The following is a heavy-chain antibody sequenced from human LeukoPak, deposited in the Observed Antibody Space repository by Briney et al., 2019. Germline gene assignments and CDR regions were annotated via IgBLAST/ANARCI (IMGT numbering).Heavy chain of an antibody. J-gene: IGHJ6*02. D-gene: IGHD2-15*01. CDR2: IYYSGST. CDR3: ARAVVVAARPYYGMDV. CDR1: GGSISSYY. Sequence: SETLSLTCTVSGGSISSYYWSWIRQPPGKGLEWIGYIYYSGSTNYNPSLKSRVTISVDTSKNQFSLKLSSVTAADTAVYYCARAVVVAARPYYGMDVWGQGTTVTVSS. V-gene: IGHV4-59*01.